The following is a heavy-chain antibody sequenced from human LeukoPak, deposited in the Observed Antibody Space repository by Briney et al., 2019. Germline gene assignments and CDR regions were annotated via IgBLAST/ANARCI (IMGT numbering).Heavy chain of an antibody. CDR3: ARDPANYSDIRGYYLGDLDY. Sequence: APVKVSCKASGYTFTGYYMHWVGQAPGQGLEWMGWVNPNSGATNYAQQFHDRITMIRDTSISTAYMQLTRLTSDDTAVYFRARDPANYSDIRGYYLGDLDYWGQGTMVTVSS. CDR1: GYTFTGYY. CDR2: VNPNSGAT. D-gene: IGHD3-22*01. J-gene: IGHJ4*02. V-gene: IGHV1-2*02.